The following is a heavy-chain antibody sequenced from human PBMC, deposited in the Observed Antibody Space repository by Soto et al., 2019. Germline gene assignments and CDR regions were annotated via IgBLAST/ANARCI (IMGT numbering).Heavy chain of an antibody. CDR3: ARSSGGNFGIIIEGTNWFAP. D-gene: IGHD1-26*01. CDR1: RDTFTSYY. V-gene: IGHV1-46*01. Sequence: QLVQSGGEVKQPGASVKVSCKAPRDTFTSYYINWVRQAPGQGLGWLGVINPHGGSTAYAQKFKGRVTLTRDTSASTVYMEVSSLTSEDTAMYYCARSSGGNFGIIIEGTNWFAPGGQGTLVTVSS. CDR2: INPHGGST. J-gene: IGHJ5*02.